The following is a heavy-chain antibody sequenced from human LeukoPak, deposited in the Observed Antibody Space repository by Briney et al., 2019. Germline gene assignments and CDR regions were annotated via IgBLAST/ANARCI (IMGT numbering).Heavy chain of an antibody. J-gene: IGHJ4*02. CDR2: ITDNGNTT. CDR3: ATLRLSDHFDY. Sequence: PGGSLRLSCAASGFTFSSYAMNWVRLSPGKGLEWVSAITDNGNTTYYADSVKGRFTISRDNSKNTLYLQMSSLRAEDTAVYYCATLRLSDHFDYWGQGTLVTVSS. V-gene: IGHV3-23*01. CDR1: GFTFSSYA. D-gene: IGHD2-15*01.